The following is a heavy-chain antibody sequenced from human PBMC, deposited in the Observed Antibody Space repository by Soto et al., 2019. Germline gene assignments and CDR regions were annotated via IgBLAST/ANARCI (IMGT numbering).Heavy chain of an antibody. Sequence: GSLRLSCAASGFIFGAHAMSWVRQAPGKGLEWVSAINWIGGSTNYADSMKGRFTISRDNSKNTLYLQVNSLRAEDTAVYYCAKEFWSGPFDYWGQGTLVTVSS. D-gene: IGHD3-3*01. J-gene: IGHJ4*02. V-gene: IGHV3-20*04. CDR2: INWIGGST. CDR3: AKEFWSGPFDY. CDR1: GFIFGAHA.